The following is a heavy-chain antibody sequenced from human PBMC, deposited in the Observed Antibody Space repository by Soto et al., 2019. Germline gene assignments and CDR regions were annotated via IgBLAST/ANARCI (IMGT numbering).Heavy chain of an antibody. CDR2: IYTSGST. CDR3: ARWSRNSYGYRGWFDP. J-gene: IGHJ5*02. Sequence: PSETLSLASTVSGGSISSYYWSWIRQPAGKGLEWIGRIYTSGSTNYNPSLKSRVTMSVDTSKNQFSLKLSSVTAADTAVYYCARWSRNSYGYRGWFDPWGQGTLVTVSS. V-gene: IGHV4-4*07. CDR1: GGSISSYY. D-gene: IGHD5-18*01.